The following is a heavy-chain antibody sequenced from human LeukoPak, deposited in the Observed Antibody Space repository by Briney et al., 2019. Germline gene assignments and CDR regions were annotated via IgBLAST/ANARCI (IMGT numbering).Heavy chain of an antibody. CDR1: GYTFTSYY. J-gene: IGHJ5*02. CDR2: INPSGGST. D-gene: IGHD2-2*01. V-gene: IGHV1-46*01. Sequence: ASVKVSCKASGYTFTSYYMHWVRQAPGQGLEWMGIINPSGGSTSYAQKFQGRVTMTRDTSTSTVYVELSSLRSEDTAVYYCARVDIVVVPAADNWFDPWGQGTLVTVSS. CDR3: ARVDIVVVPAADNWFDP.